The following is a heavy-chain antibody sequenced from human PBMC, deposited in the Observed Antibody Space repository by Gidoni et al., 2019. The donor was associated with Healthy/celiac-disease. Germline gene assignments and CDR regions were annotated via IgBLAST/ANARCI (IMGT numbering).Heavy chain of an antibody. CDR2: IKQDGSEK. Sequence: YCADSEFTFSSYWMSWFRQAPGKGLEWVANIKQDGSEKYYVDSVKGRFTLSRDNAKNSLYLQMNRLRAEDTAVYYCARYDSSGIWGQGTMVTVSS. D-gene: IGHD3-22*01. CDR3: ARYDSSGI. J-gene: IGHJ3*02. V-gene: IGHV3-7*01. CDR1: EFTFSSYW.